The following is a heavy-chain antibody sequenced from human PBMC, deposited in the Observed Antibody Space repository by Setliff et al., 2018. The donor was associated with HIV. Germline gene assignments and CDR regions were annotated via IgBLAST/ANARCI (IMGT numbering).Heavy chain of an antibody. D-gene: IGHD1-1*01. CDR3: TKEGRGDPGLATTRLDY. CDR2: IYYTGFT. Sequence: SETLSLTCSVSGDSLSTSSYFWGWVRQSPGKGLEWIGTIYYTGFTYYSPSLKSRVTISIDTSKSQFSLNLTSVTDSDTAVYYCTKEGRGDPGLATTRLDYWGQGKLVTVSS. CDR1: GDSLSTSSYF. V-gene: IGHV4-39*01. J-gene: IGHJ4*02.